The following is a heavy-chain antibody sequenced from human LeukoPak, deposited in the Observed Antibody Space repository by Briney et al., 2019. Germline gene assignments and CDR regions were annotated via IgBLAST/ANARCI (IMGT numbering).Heavy chain of an antibody. CDR2: IYYSGST. CDR3: ARRPWNPHDAFDI. V-gene: IGHV4-28*01. CDR1: GYSISSSNW. D-gene: IGHD1-1*01. J-gene: IGHJ3*02. Sequence: PSETLSLTCAVSGYSISSSNWWGWIRQPPGKGLEWIGYIYYSGSTYYNPSLKSRVTISVDTSKNQFSLKLSSVTAADTAVYYCARRPWNPHDAFDIWGQGTMVTVSS.